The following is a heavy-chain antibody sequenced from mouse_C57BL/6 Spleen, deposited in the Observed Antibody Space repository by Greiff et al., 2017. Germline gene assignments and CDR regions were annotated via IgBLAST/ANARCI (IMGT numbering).Heavy chain of an antibody. CDR2: IYPGSGST. J-gene: IGHJ2*01. CDR1: GYTFTSYW. CDR3: ARSGYDFDY. V-gene: IGHV1-55*01. Sequence: VQLQQPGAELVKPGASVQMSCKASGYTFTSYWINWVKQRPGQGLEWIGDIYPGSGSTTYNEKFKSKATLTVDTSSSTAYMQLSSLTSEDSAVYYCARSGYDFDYWGQGTTLTVSS. D-gene: IGHD2-2*01.